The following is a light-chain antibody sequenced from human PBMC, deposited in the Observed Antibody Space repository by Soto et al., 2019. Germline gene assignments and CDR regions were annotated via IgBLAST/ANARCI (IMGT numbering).Light chain of an antibody. V-gene: IGKV1-9*01. Sequence: DIELTQSPSFLSVSLGDRVTLTCRASQGINRVLAWYQQRPGKAPKLLIYAASTWHSGIPARFSGSGSGTEFTLKISSLQPEDFAHYYCQQHNSYPLTFGGGTKVEMK. J-gene: IGKJ4*01. CDR2: AAS. CDR3: QQHNSYPLT. CDR1: QGINRV.